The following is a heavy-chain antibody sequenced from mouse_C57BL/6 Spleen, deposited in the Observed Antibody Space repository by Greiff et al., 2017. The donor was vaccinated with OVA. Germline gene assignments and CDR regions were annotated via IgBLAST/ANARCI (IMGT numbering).Heavy chain of an antibody. D-gene: IGHD2-5*01. CDR3: ARESNDYAMDY. CDR1: GFSLTSYG. Sequence: QVQLQQSGPGLVAPSQSLSITCTVSGFSLTSYGVDWVRQSPGKGLEWLGVIWGVGSTNYNSAPKSRLSISKDNSKSQVFLKMNSLQTDDTAMYYCARESNDYAMDYWGQGTSVTVSS. CDR2: IWGVGST. J-gene: IGHJ4*01. V-gene: IGHV2-6*01.